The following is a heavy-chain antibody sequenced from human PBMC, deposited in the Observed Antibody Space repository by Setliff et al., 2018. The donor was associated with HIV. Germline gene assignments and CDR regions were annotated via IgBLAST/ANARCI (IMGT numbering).Heavy chain of an antibody. CDR3: ASEGSSTSFLRLYYYYYMDV. V-gene: IGHV4-39*01. Sequence: LSLTCTVSGGSISSSSYYWGWIRQPPGKGLEWIGSIYYSGSTYYNPSLKSRVTISVDTSKNQFSLKLCSVTAADTAVYYCASEGSSTSFLRLYYYYYMDVWGKGTTVTVSS. J-gene: IGHJ6*03. CDR2: IYYSGST. CDR1: GGSISSSSYY. D-gene: IGHD2-2*01.